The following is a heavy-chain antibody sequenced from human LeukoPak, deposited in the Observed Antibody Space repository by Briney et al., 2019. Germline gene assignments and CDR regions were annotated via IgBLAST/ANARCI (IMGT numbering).Heavy chain of an antibody. CDR1: GFTFSSYA. D-gene: IGHD3-22*01. CDR3: AKDGYDSSGYYTTPFDY. J-gene: IGHJ4*02. CDR2: IGGSGGST. V-gene: IGHV3-23*01. Sequence: TGGSLRLSCAASGFTFSSYAMSWVRQAPGKGLEWVSAIGGSGGSTYYADSVKGRFTISRDNSKNTLYLQMNSLRAEDTAVYYCAKDGYDSSGYYTTPFDYWGQGTLVTVSS.